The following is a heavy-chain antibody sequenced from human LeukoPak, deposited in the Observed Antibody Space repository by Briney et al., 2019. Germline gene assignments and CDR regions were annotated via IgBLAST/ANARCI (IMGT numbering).Heavy chain of an antibody. V-gene: IGHV3-43*01. J-gene: IGHJ4*02. Sequence: QAGGSLRLSCATSGFTFDRYTIHWVRQAPGKGLEWVSLAGWVGGTTYYSDSVRGRFTISRDSGKNSVYPQMNSLTTDDTAFYFCAKELDTMFFDYWGQGALVTVSS. D-gene: IGHD3-10*02. CDR1: GFTFDRYT. CDR3: AKELDTMFFDY. CDR2: AGWVGGTT.